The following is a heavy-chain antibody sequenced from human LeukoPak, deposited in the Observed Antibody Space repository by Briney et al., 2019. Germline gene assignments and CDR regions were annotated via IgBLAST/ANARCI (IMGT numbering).Heavy chain of an antibody. J-gene: IGHJ3*02. CDR1: GGSISSGGYY. CDR2: IYYSGST. CDR3: ARVENVIYYDSRAGAFDI. Sequence: SETLSLTCTVSGGSISSGGYYWSWIRQHPGKGLEWIGNIYYSGSTYYNPSLKSRVTISVDTTKNQFSLKLSSVTAADTAVYYCARVENVIYYDSRAGAFDIWGQGTMVTVSS. V-gene: IGHV4-31*03. D-gene: IGHD3-22*01.